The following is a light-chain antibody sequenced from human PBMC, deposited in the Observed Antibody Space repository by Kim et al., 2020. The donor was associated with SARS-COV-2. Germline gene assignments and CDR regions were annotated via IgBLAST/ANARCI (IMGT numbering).Light chain of an antibody. CDR1: QSVSSYY. CDR3: QQYGSSPLT. V-gene: IGKV3-20*01. CDR2: GAS. Sequence: EIVLTQSPGTLSLSPGERATLSCRASQSVSSYYLAWYQQKPGQAPRFLIYGASIRATGIPDRFSGSGSGTDFTLTISRLEPEDFAVYYCQQYGSSPLTFGGGTKVDIK. J-gene: IGKJ4*01.